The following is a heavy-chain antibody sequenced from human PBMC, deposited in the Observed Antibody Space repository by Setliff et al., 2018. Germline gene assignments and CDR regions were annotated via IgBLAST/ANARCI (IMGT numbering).Heavy chain of an antibody. V-gene: IGHV4-59*01. Sequence: SETLSLTCTVSGGSISVYYWTWFRQPPGKGLEWIGYISSGSTNYNPSLKSRVTISVDPSKNQFSLRVTSVTAADTAVYYCASGVPNYDFWSGYYTGSYWFDPWGQGTLVTVSS. CDR3: ASGVPNYDFWSGYYTGSYWFDP. CDR2: ISSGST. CDR1: GGSISVYY. D-gene: IGHD3-3*01. J-gene: IGHJ5*02.